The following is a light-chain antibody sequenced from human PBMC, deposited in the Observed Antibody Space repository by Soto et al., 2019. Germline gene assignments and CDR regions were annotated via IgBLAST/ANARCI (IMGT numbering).Light chain of an antibody. Sequence: QSVLTQPPSVSGAPGQRVTISCTGSSSNIGAGYEVHWYQQLPGTAPKLLIYGNIYRPSGVPDRFSGSKSGTSVSLAITGXXXXXXXDYHCQSYDSSLSGVVFGGGTKLTVL. V-gene: IGLV1-40*01. J-gene: IGLJ2*01. CDR1: SSNIGAGYE. CDR2: GNI. CDR3: QSYDSSLSGVV.